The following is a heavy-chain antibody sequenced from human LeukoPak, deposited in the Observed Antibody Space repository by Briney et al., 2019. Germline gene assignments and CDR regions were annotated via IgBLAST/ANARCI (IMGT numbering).Heavy chain of an antibody. J-gene: IGHJ6*03. CDR1: GYTFTSYD. CDR3: ARRIQLWLQVGYYMDV. CDR2: MNPNSGST. Sequence: ASVKVSCKASGYTFTSYDINWVRQATGQGLEWMGWMNPNSGSTGYAQKFQGRVTMTRNTSISTAYMELSSLRSEDTAVYYCARRIQLWLQVGYYMDVWGKGTTVTVSS. D-gene: IGHD5-18*01. V-gene: IGHV1-8*01.